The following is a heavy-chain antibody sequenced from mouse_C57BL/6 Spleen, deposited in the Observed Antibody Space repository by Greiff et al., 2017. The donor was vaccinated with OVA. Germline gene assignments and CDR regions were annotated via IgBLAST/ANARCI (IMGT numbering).Heavy chain of an antibody. CDR2: IYPGDGDT. D-gene: IGHD1-1*01. CDR3: ARFDYYGSSYLDY. V-gene: IGHV1-82*01. CDR1: GYAFSSSW. J-gene: IGHJ2*01. Sequence: QVQLKQSGPELVKPGASVKISCKASGYAFSSSWMNWVKQRPGKGLEWIGRIYPGDGDTNYNGKFKGKATLTADKSSSTAYMQLSSLTSEDSAVYFCARFDYYGSSYLDYWGQGTTLTVSS.